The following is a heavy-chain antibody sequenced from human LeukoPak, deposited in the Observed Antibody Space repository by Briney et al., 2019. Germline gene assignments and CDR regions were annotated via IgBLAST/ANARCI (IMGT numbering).Heavy chain of an antibody. CDR2: IYSGVPP. Sequence: PSETLSLTCTTSGVSISRFYGSWGRQPPGKGLKSMAKIYSGVPPFFHPSLKSRLTISVATSRRQFSRELASVTAADTAVYYCDQTTGWPGFDYWGQGILVTVSS. J-gene: IGHJ4*02. CDR1: GVSISRFY. D-gene: IGHD6-19*01. V-gene: IGHV4-4*09. CDR3: DQTTGWPGFDY.